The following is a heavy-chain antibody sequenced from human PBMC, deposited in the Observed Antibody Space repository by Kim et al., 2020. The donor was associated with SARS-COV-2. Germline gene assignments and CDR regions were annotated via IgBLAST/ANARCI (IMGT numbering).Heavy chain of an antibody. J-gene: IGHJ3*02. CDR2: IYTSGST. Sequence: SETLSLTCTVSGGSISSYYWSWIRQPAGKGLEWIGRIYTSGSTNYNPSLKSRVTMSVDTSKNQFSLKLSSVTAADTAVYYCARARYDSSGYYPLVDAFDIWGQGTMVTVSS. CDR1: GGSISSYY. D-gene: IGHD3-22*01. CDR3: ARARYDSSGYYPLVDAFDI. V-gene: IGHV4-4*07.